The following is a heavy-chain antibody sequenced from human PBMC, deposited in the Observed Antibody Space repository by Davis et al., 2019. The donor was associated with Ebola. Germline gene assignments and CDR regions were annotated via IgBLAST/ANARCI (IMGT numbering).Heavy chain of an antibody. V-gene: IGHV1-2*04. D-gene: IGHD3-3*01. Sequence: AASVKVSCKASGYTFTGYYMHWMRQAPGQGLEWMGWINPNSGGTNYAQKFRGWVTMTRDTSISTAYMELSSLRSEDTAVYYCAITPQLRFLESRTASYYYYGMDVWGQGTTVTVSS. J-gene: IGHJ6*02. CDR2: INPNSGGT. CDR3: AITPQLRFLESRTASYYYYGMDV. CDR1: GYTFTGYY.